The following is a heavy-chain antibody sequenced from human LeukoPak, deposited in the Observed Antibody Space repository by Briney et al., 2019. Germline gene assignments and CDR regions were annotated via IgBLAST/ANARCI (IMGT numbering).Heavy chain of an antibody. V-gene: IGHV4-4*07. CDR3: ARSAGTTGYYYYYMDV. Sequence: NPSETLSLTCTVSGGSISSYYWSWIRQPAGKGLEWIGRIYTSGSTNYNPSLKSRVTMSVDTSKNQFSLKLSSVTAADTAVYYCARSAGTTGYYYYYMDVRGKGTTVTVSS. D-gene: IGHD1-7*01. J-gene: IGHJ6*03. CDR1: GGSISSYY. CDR2: IYTSGST.